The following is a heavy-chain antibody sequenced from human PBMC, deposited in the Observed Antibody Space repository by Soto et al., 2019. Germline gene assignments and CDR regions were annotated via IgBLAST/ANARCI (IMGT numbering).Heavy chain of an antibody. Sequence: ASVKVSCKASGGTFSSYAISWVRQAPGQGLEWMGGIIPIFGTANYAQKFQGRVTITADESTSTAYMELSSLRSEDTTVYYCATKKGVVTGAFDIWGQGTMVTVSS. D-gene: IGHD2-15*01. CDR1: GGTFSSYA. CDR2: IIPIFGTA. V-gene: IGHV1-69*13. J-gene: IGHJ3*02. CDR3: ATKKGVVTGAFDI.